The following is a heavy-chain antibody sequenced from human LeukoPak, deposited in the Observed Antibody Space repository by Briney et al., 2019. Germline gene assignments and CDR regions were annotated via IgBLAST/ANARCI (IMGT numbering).Heavy chain of an antibody. V-gene: IGHV4-4*07. CDR1: GASITSYY. D-gene: IGHD2-15*01. CDR2: IYASGST. J-gene: IGHJ3*02. Sequence: SETLSLTCTVSGASITSYYWSWIRQPAGKGLEWIGRIYASGSTTYNPSLKSRVTMAVDTSKTQFSLKLSSVTAADTAVYYCWRYCSGGSCYVKAFDIWGQGTMVTVSS. CDR3: WRYCSGGSCYVKAFDI.